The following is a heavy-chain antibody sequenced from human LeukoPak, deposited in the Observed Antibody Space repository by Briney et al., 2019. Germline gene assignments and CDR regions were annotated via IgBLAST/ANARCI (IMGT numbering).Heavy chain of an antibody. D-gene: IGHD6-19*01. V-gene: IGHV3-7*01. Sequence: GGSLRLSCAPSGFTFRNYWMTWVRQAPGKGLEWVANLKQDGSQTYYVASVEGRFTISRDNAKNSLYLQMNSLRAEDTAVYYCASQILYSSGWSFDYWGQGTLVTVSS. CDR3: ASQILYSSGWSFDY. CDR2: LKQDGSQT. CDR1: GFTFRNYW. J-gene: IGHJ4*02.